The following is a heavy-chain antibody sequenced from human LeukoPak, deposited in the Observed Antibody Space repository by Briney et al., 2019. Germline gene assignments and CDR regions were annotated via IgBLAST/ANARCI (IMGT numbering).Heavy chain of an antibody. CDR2: INHSGST. J-gene: IGHJ5*02. Sequence: PSETLSLTCAVYGGSFSGYYWSWIHQPPGKGLEWIGEINHSGSTNYNPSLKSRVTISVDTSKNQFSLKLSSVTAADTAVYYCARGSGWYRHHNWFDPWGQGTLVTVSS. CDR3: ARGSGWYRHHNWFDP. D-gene: IGHD6-19*01. V-gene: IGHV4-34*01. CDR1: GGSFSGYY.